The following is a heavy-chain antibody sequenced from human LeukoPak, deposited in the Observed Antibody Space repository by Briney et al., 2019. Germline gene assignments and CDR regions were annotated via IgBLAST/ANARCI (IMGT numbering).Heavy chain of an antibody. Sequence: SVKVSCKASGGTFSSYAISWVLQAPGQGLEWMGGIIPIFGTANYAQKFQGRVTITTDESTSTAYMELSILRSEDTAVYYCARDSGYYYDSSGYYPDAFDIWGQGTMVTVSS. CDR1: GGTFSSYA. CDR3: ARDSGYYYDSSGYYPDAFDI. CDR2: IIPIFGTA. V-gene: IGHV1-69*05. J-gene: IGHJ3*02. D-gene: IGHD3-22*01.